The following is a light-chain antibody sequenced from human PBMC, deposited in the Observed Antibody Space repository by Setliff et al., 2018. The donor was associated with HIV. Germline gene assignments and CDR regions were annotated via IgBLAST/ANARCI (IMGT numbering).Light chain of an antibody. Sequence: QSALTQPPSASGTPGQRVTISCSGSSSNIGSNTVNWYQQLPGTAPKLLIYSNNQRPSGVPDRFSGSKSGTSASLAISGPQSEDEADYYCAAWDDSLNGSWVFGGGTKVTVL. CDR2: SNN. V-gene: IGLV1-44*01. CDR1: SSNIGSNT. CDR3: AAWDDSLNGSWV. J-gene: IGLJ3*02.